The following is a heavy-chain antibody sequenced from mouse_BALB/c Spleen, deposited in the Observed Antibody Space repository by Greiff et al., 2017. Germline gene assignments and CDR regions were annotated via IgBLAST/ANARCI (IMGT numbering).Heavy chain of an antibody. J-gene: IGHJ3*01. CDR1: GYTFTSYW. CDR2: IYPGDGDT. V-gene: IGHV1-87*01. CDR3: ARSRGGLAWFAY. Sequence: VQLQQSGAELARPGASVKLSCKASGYTFTSYWMQWVKQRPGQGLEWIGAIYPGDGDTRYTQKFKGKATLTADKSSSTAYMQLSSLASEDSAVYYCARSRGGLAWFAYWGQGTLVTVSA.